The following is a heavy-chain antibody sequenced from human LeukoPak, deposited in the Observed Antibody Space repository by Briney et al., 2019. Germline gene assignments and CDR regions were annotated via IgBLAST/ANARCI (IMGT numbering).Heavy chain of an antibody. J-gene: IGHJ3*02. Sequence: PSETLFLTCTVSGGSISSYYWSWIRQPPGKGLEWIGYIYYSGSTNYNPSLKSRVTISVDTSKNQFSLKLSSVTAADTAVYYCARRIAVAGFDAFDIWGQGTMVTVSS. CDR1: GGSISSYY. D-gene: IGHD6-19*01. CDR2: IYYSGST. V-gene: IGHV4-59*01. CDR3: ARRIAVAGFDAFDI.